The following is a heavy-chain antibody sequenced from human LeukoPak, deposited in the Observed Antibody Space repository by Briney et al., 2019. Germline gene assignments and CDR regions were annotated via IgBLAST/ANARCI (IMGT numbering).Heavy chain of an antibody. CDR2: ISGSGGST. J-gene: IGHJ4*02. V-gene: IGHV3-23*01. Sequence: PGGSLRLSXAASGFTFSSYAMSWVRQAPGKGLEWVSAISGSGGSTYYADSVEGRFTISRDNSRDTLYLQMNSLRAEDTAVYYCAKGYYDYVWGSYYFDYWGQGTLVTVSS. D-gene: IGHD3-16*01. CDR1: GFTFSSYA. CDR3: AKGYYDYVWGSYYFDY.